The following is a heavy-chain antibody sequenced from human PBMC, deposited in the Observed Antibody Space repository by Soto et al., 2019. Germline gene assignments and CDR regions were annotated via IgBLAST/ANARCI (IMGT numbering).Heavy chain of an antibody. CDR3: ARCGTFFDWFDP. CDR1: GGTFSSYA. V-gene: IGHV1-69*01. CDR2: IIPIFGTA. D-gene: IGHD3-16*01. J-gene: IGHJ5*02. Sequence: QVQLVQSGAEVKKPGSSVKVSCKAYGGTFSSYAISWVRQAPGQGLEWMGGIIPIFGTANYAQKFQGRVTITADESTSKAYTELISLRSEDTAVYYCARCGTFFDWFDPWGQGTLVTVSS.